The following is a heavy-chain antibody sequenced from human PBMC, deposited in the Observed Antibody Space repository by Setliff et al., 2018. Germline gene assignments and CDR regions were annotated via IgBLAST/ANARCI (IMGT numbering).Heavy chain of an antibody. V-gene: IGHV4-4*08. J-gene: IGHJ6*03. D-gene: IGHD3-10*01. CDR2: IHTSEST. CDR1: GASISSYF. Sequence: PSETLSLTCSVSGASISSYFWTWIRQPPGKGLEWIGNIHTSESTKYNPSLKSRVTISLDTSKRQFSLKLTSVTAADTAVYYCARASRFGTIVYRGDYYMDVWGKGTTVTVSS. CDR3: ARASRFGTIVYRGDYYMDV.